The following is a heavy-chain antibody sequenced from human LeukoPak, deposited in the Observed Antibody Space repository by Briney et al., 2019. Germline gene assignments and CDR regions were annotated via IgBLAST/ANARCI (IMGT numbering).Heavy chain of an antibody. CDR2: IYSGGST. CDR1: GITVSSNY. D-gene: IGHD3-22*01. Sequence: PGGSLRLSCAVSGITVSSNYMSWVRQAPGKGLEWVSVIYSGGSTHYADSVKGRFTISRDNSKNMLYLQMNSLRAEDTAVYYCARDIGSSGYYFDYWGQGTLVTVSS. V-gene: IGHV3-66*01. CDR3: ARDIGSSGYYFDY. J-gene: IGHJ4*02.